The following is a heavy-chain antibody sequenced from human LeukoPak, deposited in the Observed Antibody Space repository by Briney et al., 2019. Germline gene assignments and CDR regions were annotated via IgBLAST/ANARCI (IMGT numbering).Heavy chain of an antibody. D-gene: IGHD6-6*01. V-gene: IGHV3-53*01. CDR3: ARDKQLHAAYYYYMDV. CDR1: GFTVSSNY. CDR2: IYSGGST. Sequence: GGSLRLSCAASGFTVSSNYMSWVRQAPGKGLKWVSVIYSGGSTYYADSVKGRFTISRDNSKNTLYLQMNSLRAEDTAVYYCARDKQLHAAYYYYMDVWGKGTTVTVSS. J-gene: IGHJ6*03.